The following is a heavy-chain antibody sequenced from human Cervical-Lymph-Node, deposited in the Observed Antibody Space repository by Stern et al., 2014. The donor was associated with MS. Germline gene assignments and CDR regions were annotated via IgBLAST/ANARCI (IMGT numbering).Heavy chain of an antibody. CDR2: FSYDGISK. CDR1: GFTFSSYG. J-gene: IGHJ4*02. D-gene: IGHD3-22*01. V-gene: IGHV3-30*03. CDR3: ARGTSHYDSSGTDF. Sequence: VQLVESGGGVVQPGTSLRLSCEASGFTFSSYGMHWVRQAPGKGLEWGAVFSYDGISKYYADSVSGRFPLSRDNSKNTLYLQMDSLRAGDTAVYYCARGTSHYDSSGTDFWGQGTLVTVSS.